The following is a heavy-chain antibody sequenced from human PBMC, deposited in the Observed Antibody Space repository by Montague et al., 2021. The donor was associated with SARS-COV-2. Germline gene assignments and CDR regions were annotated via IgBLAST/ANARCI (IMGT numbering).Heavy chain of an antibody. CDR3: ARVGRQQLVRLSGMDV. Sequence: SETLSLTCTVFGGSISSSSYYWGWVRQPPGKGLEWIGSIYYSGSTYYNPSLKSRVTISVDTSNNQFSLKLSSVTAADTAVYYCARVGRQQLVRLSGMDVWGQGTTVTVSS. D-gene: IGHD6-13*01. CDR2: IYYSGST. J-gene: IGHJ6*02. CDR1: GGSISSSSYY. V-gene: IGHV4-39*07.